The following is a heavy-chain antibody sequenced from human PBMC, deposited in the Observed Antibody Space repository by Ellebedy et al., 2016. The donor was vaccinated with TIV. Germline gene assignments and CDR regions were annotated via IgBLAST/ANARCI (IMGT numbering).Heavy chain of an antibody. Sequence: SGPTLVKPTETLTLTCTVSGFLLNNIIMGVSWFRQPPGKALEWLANIFSKDEKSYKTSLKSRLTISRDTAKSQVILTMTDLDPLDTATFYCARALRYCGGDCSYKFDDWGQGTLVPVSS. D-gene: IGHD2-21*02. CDR3: ARALRYCGGDCSYKFDD. CDR2: IFSKDEK. V-gene: IGHV2-26*01. CDR1: GFLLNNIIMG. J-gene: IGHJ4*02.